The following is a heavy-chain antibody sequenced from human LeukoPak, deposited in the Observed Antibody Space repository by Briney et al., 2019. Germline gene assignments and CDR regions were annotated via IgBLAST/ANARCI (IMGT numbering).Heavy chain of an antibody. V-gene: IGHV3-30*18. CDR3: AKEQVACNFRGGLDY. Sequence: PGGSLRLSCAASGFTFSSYGMHWVRQAPDKGLEWVAVISYDGSNKYYADSVKGRFTISRDNSKSTLYLQMNSLRAEDTAVYYCAKEQVACNFRGGLDYWGQGTLVTVSS. CDR2: ISYDGSNK. CDR1: GFTFSSYG. J-gene: IGHJ4*02. D-gene: IGHD6-19*01.